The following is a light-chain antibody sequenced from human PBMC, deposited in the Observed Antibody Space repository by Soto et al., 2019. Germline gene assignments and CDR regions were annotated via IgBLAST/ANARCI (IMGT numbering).Light chain of an antibody. CDR2: VAS. J-gene: IGKJ1*01. Sequence: EIVMTQSPATMSVSPVDRVTLSCRASQIVSNNLAWYQQKPGQAPRLLIYVASTRATGVPARFSGSGSGTEFTLTISSLQSEDFAVDYCQQYNNWPPWTFGQGTKVEIK. V-gene: IGKV3-15*01. CDR1: QIVSNN. CDR3: QQYNNWPPWT.